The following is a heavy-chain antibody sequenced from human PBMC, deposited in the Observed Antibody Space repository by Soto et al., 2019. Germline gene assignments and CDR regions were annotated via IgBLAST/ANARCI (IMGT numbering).Heavy chain of an antibody. D-gene: IGHD3-22*01. Sequence: ASVKVSCKASGYTFTGYYMHWVRQAPGQGLEWMGWINPNSGGTNYAHKFQGRFTMTRDTSISTAYMELSRLRSDDTAVYYCARDYYDSSGYYPKYYFDYWGQGTLVTVSS. V-gene: IGHV1-2*07. CDR1: GYTFTGYY. CDR2: INPNSGGT. CDR3: ARDYYDSSGYYPKYYFDY. J-gene: IGHJ4*02.